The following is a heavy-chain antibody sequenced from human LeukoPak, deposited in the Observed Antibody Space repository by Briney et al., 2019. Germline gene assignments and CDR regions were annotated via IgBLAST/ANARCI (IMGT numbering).Heavy chain of an antibody. CDR2: IWYDGSNK. CDR3: ARDLTYYDFWSGYPGTPYYYYYYGMDV. V-gene: IGHV3-33*01. Sequence: GRSLRLSCAASGFTFRSYGMHWVRQAPGKGLEWVAVIWYDGSNKYYADSVKGRFTISRDNSKNTLYLQMNSLRAEDTAVYYCARDLTYYDFWSGYPGTPYYYYYYGMDVWGQGTTVTVSS. J-gene: IGHJ6*02. CDR1: GFTFRSYG. D-gene: IGHD3-3*01.